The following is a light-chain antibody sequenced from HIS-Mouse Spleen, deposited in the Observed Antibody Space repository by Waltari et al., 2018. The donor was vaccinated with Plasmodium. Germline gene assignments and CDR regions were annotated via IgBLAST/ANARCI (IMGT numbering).Light chain of an antibody. CDR2: AAS. CDR1: QSISSY. J-gene: IGKJ1*01. Sequence: DIQMTQSPSSLSASVGDRVTITSRASQSISSYLNWYQQKPGKAPKLLIYAASRLQSGVPSRFSGSGSGTDFTLTISSLQPEDFATYYCQQSYSTPWTFGQGTKVEIK. V-gene: IGKV1-39*01. CDR3: QQSYSTPWT.